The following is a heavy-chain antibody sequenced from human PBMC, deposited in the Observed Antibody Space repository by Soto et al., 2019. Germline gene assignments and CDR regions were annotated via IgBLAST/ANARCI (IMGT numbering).Heavy chain of an antibody. CDR3: ARVGHITNYGMAV. D-gene: IGHD1-26*01. CDR1: GGTFSSYP. CDR2: IIPFFGTS. V-gene: IGHV1-69*01. J-gene: IGHJ6*02. Sequence: QVQLVQSGAEVKEPGSSVKVSCEASGGTFSSYPINWVRQAPGQGLEWMGGIIPFFGTSNYAQKFQGRVTITADDSTSTAYKELRSLRSEDTAVYYCARVGHITNYGMAVWGQGTTVTVSS.